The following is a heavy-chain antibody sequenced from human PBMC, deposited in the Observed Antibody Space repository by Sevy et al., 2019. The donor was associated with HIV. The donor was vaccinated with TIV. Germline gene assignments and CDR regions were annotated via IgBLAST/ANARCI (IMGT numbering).Heavy chain of an antibody. Sequence: ASVKVSCKASGGTFSNFPVTWVRQAPGQGLEWMGGIIPLYGTTDYAQKFQGRVAITADESTGTAYMELRSLRFDDTAVEYWAGDNIAGVPGGIRGGDYYGMDVWGQGTTVTVSS. CDR3: AGDNIAGVPGGIRGGDYYGMDV. J-gene: IGHJ6*02. V-gene: IGHV1-69*13. CDR1: GGTFSNFP. CDR2: IIPLYGTT. D-gene: IGHD2-21*01.